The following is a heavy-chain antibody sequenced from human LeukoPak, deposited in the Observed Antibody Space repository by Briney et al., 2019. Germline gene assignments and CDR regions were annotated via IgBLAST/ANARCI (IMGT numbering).Heavy chain of an antibody. Sequence: SETLSLTCTVSGGSISSSSYYWGWIRQPPGKGLAWIGSIYYSGSTYYNPSLKSRVTISVDTSKNQFSLKLSSVTAADTAVYYCASEYQLTWVPLSNWFDPWGQGTLVTVSS. J-gene: IGHJ5*02. CDR3: ASEYQLTWVPLSNWFDP. D-gene: IGHD2-2*01. CDR1: GGSISSSSYY. V-gene: IGHV4-39*07. CDR2: IYYSGST.